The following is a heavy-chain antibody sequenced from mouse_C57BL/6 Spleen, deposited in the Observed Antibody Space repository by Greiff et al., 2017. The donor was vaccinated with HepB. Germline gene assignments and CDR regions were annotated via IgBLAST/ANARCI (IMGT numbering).Heavy chain of an antibody. CDR3: ARGKTYLMDY. CDR1: GFTFSDYG. V-gene: IGHV5-17*01. Sequence: EVKLVESGGGLVKPGGSLKLSCAASGFTFSDYGMHWVRQAPEKGLEWVAYISSGSSTIYYADTVKGRFTISRDNAKNTLFLQMTRLRSEDTAMYYCARGKTYLMDYWGQGTSVTVSS. D-gene: IGHD5-2*01. CDR2: ISSGSSTI. J-gene: IGHJ4*01.